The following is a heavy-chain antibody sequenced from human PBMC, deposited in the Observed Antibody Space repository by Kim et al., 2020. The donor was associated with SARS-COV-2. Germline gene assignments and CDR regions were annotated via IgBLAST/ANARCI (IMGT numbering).Heavy chain of an antibody. J-gene: IGHJ4*02. Sequence: GGSLRLSCAASGFTFSSYAMSWVRQAPGKGLEWVSAISGSGGSTYYADSVKGRFTISRDNSKNTLYLQMNSLRAEDTAVYYCAKDLPYLYSSSSYFDYWGQGTLVTVSS. D-gene: IGHD6-6*01. CDR2: ISGSGGST. V-gene: IGHV3-23*01. CDR1: GFTFSSYA. CDR3: AKDLPYLYSSSSYFDY.